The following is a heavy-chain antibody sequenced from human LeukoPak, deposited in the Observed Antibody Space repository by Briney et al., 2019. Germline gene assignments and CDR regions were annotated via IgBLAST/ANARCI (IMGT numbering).Heavy chain of an antibody. CDR3: ARVWGTSYYFDY. Sequence: SETLSLTCTVSGGSISSGGYSWSWIRQPPGKGLEWIGYIYHSGSTYYNPSLNSRVTISVDRSKNQFSLKLNSVTAADTAVYYCARVWGTSYYFDYWGQGTLVTVSS. CDR2: IYHSGST. CDR1: GGSISSGGYS. D-gene: IGHD7-27*01. V-gene: IGHV4-30-2*01. J-gene: IGHJ4*02.